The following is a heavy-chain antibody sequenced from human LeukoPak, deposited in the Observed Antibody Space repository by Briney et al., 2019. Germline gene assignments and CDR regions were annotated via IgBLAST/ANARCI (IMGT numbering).Heavy chain of an antibody. D-gene: IGHD3-10*01. Sequence: GGSLRLSCAASRFTFSSYGMSWVRQAPGKGLEWVSGISGSGGSTYYADSVKGRFTISRDNAKNSLYLQMNSLRAEDTAVYYCARSGFGSGIWFDPWGQGTLATVSS. CDR2: ISGSGGST. V-gene: IGHV3-23*01. J-gene: IGHJ5*02. CDR3: ARSGFGSGIWFDP. CDR1: RFTFSSYG.